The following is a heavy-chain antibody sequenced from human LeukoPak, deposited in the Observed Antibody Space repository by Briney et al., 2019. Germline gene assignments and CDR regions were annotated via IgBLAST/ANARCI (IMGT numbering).Heavy chain of an antibody. CDR3: ARGAYCDYDS. V-gene: IGHV3-23*01. Sequence: GGSLRHSCAASTFTFSSYAMSWVRQAPGKGLEWVSAISAGADSTYYADSVQGRFTISRDNSKNTLFLQMSGLRAEDTAVYFCARGAYCDYDSWGQGTLVTVSS. D-gene: IGHD4-17*01. J-gene: IGHJ5*01. CDR1: TFTFSSYA. CDR2: ISAGADST.